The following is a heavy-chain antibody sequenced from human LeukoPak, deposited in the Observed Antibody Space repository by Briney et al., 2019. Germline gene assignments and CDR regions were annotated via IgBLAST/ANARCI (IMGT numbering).Heavy chain of an antibody. D-gene: IGHD1-26*01. CDR1: GYTFTGYY. Sequence: ASVKVSCKASGYTFTGYYMHWVRQAPGQGLEWMGWINPNSGGTNYAQKLQGRVTMTTDTSTSTAYMELRSLRSDDTAVYYCARGIDKKTPREDYWGQGTLVTVSS. J-gene: IGHJ4*02. CDR3: ARGIDKKTPREDY. V-gene: IGHV1-2*02. CDR2: INPNSGGT.